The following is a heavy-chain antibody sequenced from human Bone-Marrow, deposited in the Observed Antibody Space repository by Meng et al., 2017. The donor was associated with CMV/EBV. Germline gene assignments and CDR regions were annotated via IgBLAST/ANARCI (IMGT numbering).Heavy chain of an antibody. J-gene: IGHJ5*02. CDR3: ARDSSSYGCSDL. Sequence: SETLSLTCTVSGGSISSGGHYWSWIRQLPGKGLEWIGYIYYSGSTYYNPSLRSRVTISVDTSKNQFSLNLTSVTAADTAVYYCARDSSSYGCSDLWGQGTLVTVSS. CDR1: GGSISSGGHY. CDR2: IYYSGST. D-gene: IGHD5-18*01. V-gene: IGHV4-31*03.